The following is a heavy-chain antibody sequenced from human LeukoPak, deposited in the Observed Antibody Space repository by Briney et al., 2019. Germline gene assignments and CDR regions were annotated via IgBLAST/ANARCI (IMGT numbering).Heavy chain of an antibody. CDR2: INPRNGDT. Sequence: ASVKVSCKATGYTFIDYYIHWVRQAPGQGLDWMGWINPRNGDTKYEENFQGRVIMTRDTSISTAYMELNRLRSDDTALYFCARGPNIYGSGRSWFDPWGQGTLVTVSS. J-gene: IGHJ5*02. CDR3: ARGPNIYGSGRSWFDP. V-gene: IGHV1-2*02. CDR1: GYTFIDYY. D-gene: IGHD3-10*01.